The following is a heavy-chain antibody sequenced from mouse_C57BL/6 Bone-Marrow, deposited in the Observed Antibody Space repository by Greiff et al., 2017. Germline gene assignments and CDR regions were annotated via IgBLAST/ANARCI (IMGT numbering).Heavy chain of an antibody. CDR2: INPDSSTI. D-gene: IGHD1-1*01. CDR1: GVDFSRYW. Sequence: CAASGVDFSRYWMSWVRRAPGKGLEWIGEINPDSSTINYAPSLKDKFIISRDNAKNTLYLQMSKVRSEDTALYYCARRGYGSSWYFDVWGTGTTVTVSS. CDR3: ARRGYGSSWYFDV. V-gene: IGHV4-1*01. J-gene: IGHJ1*03.